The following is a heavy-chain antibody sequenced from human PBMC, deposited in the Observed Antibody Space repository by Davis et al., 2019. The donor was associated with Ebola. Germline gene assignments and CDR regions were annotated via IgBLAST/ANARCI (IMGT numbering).Heavy chain of an antibody. Sequence: SETLSLTCPVSGGSLSSYYWSWIRQPPGKGLEWIGYIYYSGSTNYNPSLKSRVTISVDTSKNQFSLKLSSVTAADTAVYYCARTTVTTGFDYWGQGTLVTVSS. V-gene: IGHV4-59*01. CDR3: ARTTVTTGFDY. CDR2: IYYSGST. D-gene: IGHD4-17*01. CDR1: GGSLSSYY. J-gene: IGHJ4*02.